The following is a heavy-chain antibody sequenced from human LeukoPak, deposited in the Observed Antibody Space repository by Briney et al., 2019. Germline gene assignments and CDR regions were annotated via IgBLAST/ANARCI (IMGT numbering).Heavy chain of an antibody. V-gene: IGHV1-2*06. CDR2: INPNSGGT. Sequence: ASVKVSCKASGYTFTGYYMHWVRQAPGQGLEWMGRINPNSGGTNYAQKFQGRVTMTRDTSISTAYMELSRLRSDDTAVYYCARDATSYYDSSTGNWFDPWGQGTLVTVSS. D-gene: IGHD3-22*01. CDR3: ARDATSYYDSSTGNWFDP. CDR1: GYTFTGYY. J-gene: IGHJ5*02.